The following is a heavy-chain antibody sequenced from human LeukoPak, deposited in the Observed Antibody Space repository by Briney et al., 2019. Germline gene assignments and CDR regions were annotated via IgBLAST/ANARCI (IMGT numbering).Heavy chain of an antibody. J-gene: IGHJ6*02. CDR3: ARARYYGSGSFYGMDV. D-gene: IGHD3-10*01. CDR1: GYTFTSYG. CDR2: ISAYNGNT. Sequence: ASVKVSCKASGYTFTSYGISWVRQAPGQGLEWMGWISAYNGNTNYAQKLQGRVTITTDTSTSTAYMELRSLRSDDTAVYYCARARYYGSGSFYGMDVWGQGTTVTVSS. V-gene: IGHV1-18*01.